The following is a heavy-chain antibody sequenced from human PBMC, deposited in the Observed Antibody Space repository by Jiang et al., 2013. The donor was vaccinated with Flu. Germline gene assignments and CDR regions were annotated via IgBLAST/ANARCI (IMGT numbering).Heavy chain of an antibody. V-gene: IGHV3-23*04. D-gene: IGHD2-2*02. J-gene: IGHJ4*02. Sequence: VQLVESGGGLVQPGGSLRLSCAASGFTFSSYAMSWVRQAPGKGLEWVSAISGSGGSTYYADSVKGRFTISRDNSKNTLYLQMNSLRAEDTAVYYCAKSQDGVVPAAIIFDYVGQGTLVTVSS. CDR3: AKSQDGVVPAAIIFDY. CDR2: ISGSGGST. CDR1: GFTFSSYA.